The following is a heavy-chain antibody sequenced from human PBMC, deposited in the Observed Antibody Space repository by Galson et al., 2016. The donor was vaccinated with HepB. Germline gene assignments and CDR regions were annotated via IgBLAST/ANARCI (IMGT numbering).Heavy chain of an antibody. CDR3: AKRASFYYYSSGQYYFVGDN. CDR2: IWYDGTNK. D-gene: IGHD3-22*01. V-gene: IGHV3-33*06. Sequence: SLRLSCAASGFIFSSYGLHWVRQAPGKGLEWVAVIWYDGTNKYYTDSVKGRFTISRDNSKNTLYLQMNSLRAEDTAVYYCAKRASFYYYSSGQYYFVGDNWGQGTLVTVSS. J-gene: IGHJ4*02. CDR1: GFIFSSYG.